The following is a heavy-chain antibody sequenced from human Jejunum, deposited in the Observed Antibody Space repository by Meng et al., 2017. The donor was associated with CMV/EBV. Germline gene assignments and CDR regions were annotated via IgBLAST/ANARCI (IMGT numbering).Heavy chain of an antibody. CDR1: GFTLSIYG. Sequence: GQLVESGGGVVQPGGSLTLSFEASGFTLSIYGMHWVRQTPGKGLEWVAFLRYDGSNKYYTESVRGRFTISRDNSKNTLYLQMNNLRVEDTAVYFCARRVEWSDCWGQGTLVTASS. CDR3: ARRVEWSDC. CDR2: LRYDGSNK. V-gene: IGHV3-30*02. J-gene: IGHJ4*02. D-gene: IGHD3-3*01.